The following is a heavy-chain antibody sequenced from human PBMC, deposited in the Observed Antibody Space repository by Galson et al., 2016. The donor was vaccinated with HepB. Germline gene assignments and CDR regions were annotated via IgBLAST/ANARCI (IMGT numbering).Heavy chain of an antibody. CDR2: ISADNGIA. J-gene: IGHJ5*02. CDR3: ARGPEPNAATCSGLSWFDP. D-gene: IGHD3-10*02. CDR1: DYTFTNYG. V-gene: IGHV1-18*04. Sequence: VQVSCKASDYTFTNYGVSWVRQAPGQGLEWMGWISADNGIASYAQKLQDRVTMTIDTSTSTAYMEVRSLRSDDTAVYYCARGPEPNAATCSGLSWFDPWGRGTLVTVSS.